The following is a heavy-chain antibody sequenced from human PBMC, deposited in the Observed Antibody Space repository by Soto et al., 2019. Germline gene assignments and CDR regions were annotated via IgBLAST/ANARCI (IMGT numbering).Heavy chain of an antibody. V-gene: IGHV1-3*01. CDR1: GYTFTSYG. J-gene: IGHJ4*02. Sequence: QVQLVQSGAEVKKPGASVKVSCKASGYTFTSYGMHWVRQAPGQRLEWMEWINAGNGNTKYSQKFQGRVTITRDTSASTAYMELSSLRSEDTAVYYCARGLNVYYFDYWGQGTLVTVSS. CDR2: INAGNGNT. D-gene: IGHD3-16*01. CDR3: ARGLNVYYFDY.